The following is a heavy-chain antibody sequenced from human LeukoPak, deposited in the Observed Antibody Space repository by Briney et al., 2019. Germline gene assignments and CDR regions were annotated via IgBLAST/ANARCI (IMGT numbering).Heavy chain of an antibody. D-gene: IGHD3-10*01. J-gene: IGHJ4*02. Sequence: ASVKVSCKASGYAFTSYYMHWVRQAPGQGLEWMGIINPSGGSTSYAQKFQGRVTMTRDTSTSTVYMELSSLRSEDTAVYYCARVRGVIGPFDYWGQGTLVTVSS. CDR3: ARVRGVIGPFDY. CDR2: INPSGGST. V-gene: IGHV1-46*01. CDR1: GYAFTSYY.